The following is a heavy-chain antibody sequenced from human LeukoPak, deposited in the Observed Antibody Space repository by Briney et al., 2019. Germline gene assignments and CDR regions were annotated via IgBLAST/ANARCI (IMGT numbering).Heavy chain of an antibody. J-gene: IGHJ3*02. V-gene: IGHV4-59*01. CDR1: GGSITGYY. CDR2: IYYSGGT. CDR3: ARGLPGYSGGDDAFDI. Sequence: SETLSLTCTVSGGSITGYYWSWIRQPPGKGLEYIGYIYYSGGTNYNPSLKSRVTVSVDTSKNQFSLRLTSVTAADTALYYCARGLPGYSGGDDAFDIWGQGTVVIVS. D-gene: IGHD6-19*01.